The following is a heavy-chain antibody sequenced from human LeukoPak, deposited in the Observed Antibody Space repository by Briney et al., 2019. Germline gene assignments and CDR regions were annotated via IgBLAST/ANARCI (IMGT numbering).Heavy chain of an antibody. CDR2: VHSSGDI. CDR1: GVSITSGSYY. Sequence: SETLSLTCSVSGVSITSGSYYWGWIRQSAGKGLEWIGRVHSSGDIYYNAAFRSRAAVSGDASKNQFSLQLNSVTAADTAVYYCARGASPKDAVFFDYWGQGALITVSS. CDR3: ARGASPKDAVFFDY. D-gene: IGHD3-16*01. J-gene: IGHJ4*02. V-gene: IGHV4-61*02.